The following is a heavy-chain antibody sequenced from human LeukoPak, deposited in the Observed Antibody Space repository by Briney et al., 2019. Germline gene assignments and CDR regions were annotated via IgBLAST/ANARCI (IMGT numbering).Heavy chain of an antibody. V-gene: IGHV1-18*01. J-gene: IGHJ4*02. Sequence: GASVKVSCKASGYTFTSYGISWVRQAPGQGLEWMGWISAYNGNTNYAQKLQGRVTMTTDTSTSTAYMELRSLRSDDTAVYYCARDEGLEMATTFFDYWGQGTLVTVSS. CDR3: ARDEGLEMATTFFDY. CDR2: ISAYNGNT. CDR1: GYTFTSYG. D-gene: IGHD5-24*01.